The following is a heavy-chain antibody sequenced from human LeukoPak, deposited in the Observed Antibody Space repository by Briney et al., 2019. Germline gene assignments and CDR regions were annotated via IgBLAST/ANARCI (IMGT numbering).Heavy chain of an antibody. D-gene: IGHD3-3*01. Sequence: GGSLRLSCAASGFTSSSYGMHWVRQAPGKGPEWVAFMRHDGSNKYYADSVKGRFTISRDNSKNTLYLQLNSLRGEDTAVYYCAKGLNQFWEKDAFDIWGLGTMVTVSS. CDR3: AKGLNQFWEKDAFDI. V-gene: IGHV3-30*02. CDR2: MRHDGSNK. J-gene: IGHJ3*02. CDR1: GFTSSSYG.